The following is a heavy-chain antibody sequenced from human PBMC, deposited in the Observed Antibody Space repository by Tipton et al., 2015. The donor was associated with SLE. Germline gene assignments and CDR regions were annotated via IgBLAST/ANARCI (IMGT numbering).Heavy chain of an antibody. J-gene: IGHJ2*01. CDR2: ISDSGIT. D-gene: IGHD3-3*01. CDR3: AREPLEVREWFDL. CDR1: GASISSHY. V-gene: IGHV4-59*11. Sequence: TLSLTCSVSGASISSHYWTWIRQPPGKGLEWIGYISDSGITNYNPSLKSRVAISIDTSKNQFSLNLSSVTAADTALYYCAREPLEVREWFDLWGRGTLVTVSS.